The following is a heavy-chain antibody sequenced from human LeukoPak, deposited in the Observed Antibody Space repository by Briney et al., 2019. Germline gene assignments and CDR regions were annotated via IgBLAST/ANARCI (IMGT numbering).Heavy chain of an antibody. CDR3: ARDLGSGWYYFDY. V-gene: IGHV1-69*13. CDR2: IIPISGTI. J-gene: IGHJ4*02. Sequence: VKVSCKASGGTFSSYGLRWVRQAPGLRLEWMGGIIPISGTIDCTQNLQDRVTIFADECTSTAYMELSSLRSEDTAVYYCARDLGSGWYYFDYWGQGTLVTVSS. CDR1: GGTFSSYG. D-gene: IGHD6-19*01.